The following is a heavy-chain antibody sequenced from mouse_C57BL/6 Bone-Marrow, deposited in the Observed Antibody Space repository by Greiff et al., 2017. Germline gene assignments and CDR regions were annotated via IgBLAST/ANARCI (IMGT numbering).Heavy chain of an antibody. D-gene: IGHD1-1*01. CDR1: VFTFSDYY. CDR2: INYDGSST. V-gene: IGHV5-16*01. Sequence: VQLKESEGGLVQPGSSMKLSCTASVFTFSDYYMAWVRQVPEKGLEWVANINYDGSSTYYLDSLKSRFIISRVNAQNILYLHMSSLKSEDTATYYCARVAVFYYYGSSYFDVWGTGTTVTVSS. J-gene: IGHJ1*03. CDR3: ARVAVFYYYGSSYFDV.